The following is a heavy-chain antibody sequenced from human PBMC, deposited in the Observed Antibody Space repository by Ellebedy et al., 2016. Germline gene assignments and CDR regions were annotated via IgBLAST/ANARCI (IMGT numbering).Heavy chain of an antibody. V-gene: IGHV4-59*01. CDR1: DDSIRSYY. D-gene: IGHD3-22*01. Sequence: SETLSLTXTVSDDSIRSYYWSWIRQAPGKGLEYIGYISNTGNTNYTSSLKSRVTMSIDTSKRQFSLKLRSVTAADTAVYYCARVSYRSSYYYGVDHWGQGTLVTVSS. CDR3: ARVSYRSSYYYGVDH. J-gene: IGHJ4*02. CDR2: ISNTGNT.